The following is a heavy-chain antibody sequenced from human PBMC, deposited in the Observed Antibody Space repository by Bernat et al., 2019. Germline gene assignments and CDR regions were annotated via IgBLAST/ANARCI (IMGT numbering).Heavy chain of an antibody. J-gene: IGHJ3*01. V-gene: IGHV4-39*01. Sequence: QLQLQESGPGLVKPSETLSLTCTVSGGSINYGTYYWGWIRQPPGKGLEWIGSIYYSGSTYYDPSLKSRATISVDTPKNQFSLKVTCVTAADAAVFDCARGSGRYSNDAFDFGGQGTMVTVSS. D-gene: IGHD1-26*01. CDR1: GGSINYGTYY. CDR3: ARGSGRYSNDAFDF. CDR2: IYYSGST.